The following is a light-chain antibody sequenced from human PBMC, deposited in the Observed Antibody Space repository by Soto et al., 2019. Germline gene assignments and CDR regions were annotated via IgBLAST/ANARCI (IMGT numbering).Light chain of an antibody. Sequence: DIQMTQSPSSVSASVGDRLTITCRASRGISNSLAWYQQTPGKAPKLLLRGASSLHRGVPSRFSGGGAGTEFTLTISSLQPEDFATYYCQQTSAFPRTFGQGTKVDNK. J-gene: IGKJ1*01. CDR2: GAS. CDR1: RGISNS. CDR3: QQTSAFPRT. V-gene: IGKV1-12*01.